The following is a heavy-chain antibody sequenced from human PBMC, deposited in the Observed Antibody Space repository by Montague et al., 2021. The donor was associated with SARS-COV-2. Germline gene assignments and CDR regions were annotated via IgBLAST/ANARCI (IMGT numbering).Heavy chain of an antibody. V-gene: IGHV4-39*07. CDR2: IYYSGST. J-gene: IGHJ5*02. Sequence: SETLSFTCTVSGGSISSSSYYWGWIRQPPGKGLEWIGSIYYSGSTYYNPSLKSRVTISVDTSKNQFSLKLSSVTAADTAVYYCARDGGTVTTFLGVGYVRGGLNWFDPWGQGTLVTVSS. CDR1: GGSISSSSYY. D-gene: IGHD4-17*01. CDR3: ARDGGTVTTFLGVGYVRGGLNWFDP.